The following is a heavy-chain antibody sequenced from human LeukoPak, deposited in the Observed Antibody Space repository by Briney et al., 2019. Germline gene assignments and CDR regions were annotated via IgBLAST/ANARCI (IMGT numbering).Heavy chain of an antibody. CDR2: IYTSGRT. Sequence: PSETLSLTCTVSGGSISSYYWSWIRQPAGKGLEWIGRIYTSGRTNYNPSLKSRVTMSVDTSKKQFSLKLSSVTAAGTAVYYCARDPQLGPFDYWGQGTLVTVSS. D-gene: IGHD6-6*01. CDR3: ARDPQLGPFDY. J-gene: IGHJ4*02. V-gene: IGHV4-4*07. CDR1: GGSISSYY.